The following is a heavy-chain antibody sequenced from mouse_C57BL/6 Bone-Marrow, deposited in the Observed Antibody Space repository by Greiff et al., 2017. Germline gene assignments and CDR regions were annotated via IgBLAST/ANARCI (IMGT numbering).Heavy chain of an antibody. CDR1: GFNIKDDY. D-gene: IGHD1-1*01. Sequence: EVQLQQSGAELVRPGASVKLSCTASGFNIKDDYMHWVKQRPEQGLEWIGWIDPENGDTEYASKFQGKATITADTSSNTAYLQLSSLTSEDTAVYYCTTYDITTVVVDYWGQGTTLTVSS. CDR3: TTYDITTVVVDY. V-gene: IGHV14-4*01. J-gene: IGHJ2*01. CDR2: IDPENGDT.